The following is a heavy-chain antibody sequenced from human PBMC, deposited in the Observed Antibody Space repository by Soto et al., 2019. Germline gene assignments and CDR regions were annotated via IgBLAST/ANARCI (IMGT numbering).Heavy chain of an antibody. CDR1: GFTFSNYA. D-gene: IGHD4-17*01. V-gene: IGHV3-23*01. Sequence: EVQLLESGGGLVQPGGSLRLSCAASGFTFSNYAMNWVRQAPGKGLEGVSTISGSSGSAYYADSVKGRYTISRDNSKYTRYLQIHSLRAQDTAVYYCEEVPLRPYYIVYWAQGALVTLPS. CDR3: EEVPLRPYYIVY. J-gene: IGHJ4*01. CDR2: ISGSSGSA.